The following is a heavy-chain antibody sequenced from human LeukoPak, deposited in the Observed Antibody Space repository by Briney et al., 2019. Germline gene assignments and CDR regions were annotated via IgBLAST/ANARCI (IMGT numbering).Heavy chain of an antibody. V-gene: IGHV1-18*01. CDR2: ISAYNGNT. J-gene: IGHJ6*02. CDR3: ARFGGGPNSNYYYYGMDV. Sequence: ASVKVSCKASGHTFTSYGISWVRQAPGQGLEWMGWISAYNGNTNYAQKLQGRVTMTTDTSTSTAYMELRSLRSDDTAVYYCARFGGGPNSNYYYYGMDVWGQGTTVTVSS. D-gene: IGHD3-16*01. CDR1: GHTFTSYG.